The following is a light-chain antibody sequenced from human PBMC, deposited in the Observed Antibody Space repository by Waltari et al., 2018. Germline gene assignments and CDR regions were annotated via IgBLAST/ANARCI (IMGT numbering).Light chain of an antibody. V-gene: IGLV2-14*03. CDR3: SSYTVGNTLYV. Sequence: QSVLTQPASVSGSPGQSLTTPCTGSGNDVGGYDYVSWYQQHPGKAPDLLSYDVDRRPSGASTRFSGSKSGNTASLTISGLQPEDEADYYCSSYTVGNTLYVFGTGTTVTVL. CDR1: GNDVGGYDY. CDR2: DVD. J-gene: IGLJ1*01.